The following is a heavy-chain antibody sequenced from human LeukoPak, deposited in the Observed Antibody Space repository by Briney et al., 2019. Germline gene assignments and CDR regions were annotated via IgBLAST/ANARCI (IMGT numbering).Heavy chain of an antibody. CDR3: AKDSRLGRDGMYYYGMDV. D-gene: IGHD3-9*01. V-gene: IGHV4-39*02. Sequence: SETLSLTCTVSGGSISSSSYYWGWIRQPPGKGLEWIRNIYYSGSTYYNPSLKSRVTISVDTSKNQFSLKLRSVTAADTAVYYCAKDSRLGRDGMYYYGMDVWGQGTTVTVSS. CDR1: GGSISSSSYY. CDR2: IYYSGST. J-gene: IGHJ6*02.